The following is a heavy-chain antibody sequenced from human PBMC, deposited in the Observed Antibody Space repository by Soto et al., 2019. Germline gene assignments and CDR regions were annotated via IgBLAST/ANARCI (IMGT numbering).Heavy chain of an antibody. V-gene: IGHV5-51*01. Sequence: GESLKISCKGSGYSFTSYWIGWVLQIPWKGLESMGIIYPGDSDTRYSPSFQGQVTISADKSISTAYLQWSSLKASDTAMYYCARTAAAGKYYYGMDAWGQGTTVTVSS. J-gene: IGHJ6*02. CDR1: GYSFTSYW. CDR3: ARTAAAGKYYYGMDA. CDR2: IYPGDSDT. D-gene: IGHD6-13*01.